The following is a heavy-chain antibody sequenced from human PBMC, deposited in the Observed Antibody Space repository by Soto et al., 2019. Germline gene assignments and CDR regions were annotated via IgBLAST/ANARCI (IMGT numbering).Heavy chain of an antibody. CDR1: GFSFTSYW. Sequence: GGSLRLSCAASGFSFTSYWMDWVRQAPGKGLEWVAVISYDGSNKYYADSVKGRFTISRDNSKNTLYLQMNSLRAEDTAVYYCAKDKLAVAVAAPFDYWGQGTLVTVSS. V-gene: IGHV3-30*18. D-gene: IGHD6-19*01. CDR2: ISYDGSNK. CDR3: AKDKLAVAVAAPFDY. J-gene: IGHJ4*02.